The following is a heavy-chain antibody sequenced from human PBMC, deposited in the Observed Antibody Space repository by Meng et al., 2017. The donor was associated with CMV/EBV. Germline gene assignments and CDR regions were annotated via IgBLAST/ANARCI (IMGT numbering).Heavy chain of an antibody. CDR2: IIPILGIA. J-gene: IGHJ5*02. Sequence: SVKVSCKASGGTFSSYTISWVRQAPGQGLEWMGRIIPILGIANYAQKFQGRVTITADKSTSTAYMELSSLRSEDTAVYYCARDLLGYSSSTNWFDPWGQGTLVTVSS. D-gene: IGHD6-6*01. V-gene: IGHV1-69*04. CDR1: GGTFSSYT. CDR3: ARDLLGYSSSTNWFDP.